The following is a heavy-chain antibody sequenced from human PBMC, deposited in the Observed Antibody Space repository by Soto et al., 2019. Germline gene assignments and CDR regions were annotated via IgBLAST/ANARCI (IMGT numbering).Heavy chain of an antibody. CDR1: GFTFSSYG. D-gene: IGHD6-19*01. CDR3: AKDLIAVAGRLFSGDV. Sequence: QVQLVESGGGVVQPGRSLRLSCAASGFTFSSYGMPWVRQAPGKGLEWVAVISYDGSNKYYADSVKGRFTISRDNSKNTLYRQMNSLRAEDTAVYYCAKDLIAVAGRLFSGDVWGQGTTVTVSS. V-gene: IGHV3-30*18. CDR2: ISYDGSNK. J-gene: IGHJ6*02.